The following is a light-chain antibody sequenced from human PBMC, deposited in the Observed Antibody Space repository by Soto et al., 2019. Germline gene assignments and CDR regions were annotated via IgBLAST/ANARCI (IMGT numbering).Light chain of an antibody. J-gene: IGKJ1*01. CDR2: WAS. V-gene: IGKV4-1*01. CDR3: QQYYSTRT. Sequence: DIVMTQSPDSLAVSLGERATINCKSRQSVLYSSNNKNYLAWYQQKPGQPPRLLIYWASTRESGVHDRFSGSGSGTDFTLTISSMKAEDVAVYYCQQYYSTRTFGQGNKGDIK. CDR1: QSVLYSSNNKNY.